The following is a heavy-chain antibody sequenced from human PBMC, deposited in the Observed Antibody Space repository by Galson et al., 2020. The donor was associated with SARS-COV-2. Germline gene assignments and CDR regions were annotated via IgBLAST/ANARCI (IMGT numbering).Heavy chain of an antibody. CDR3: AKDRPSMVRGVMGYFDY. D-gene: IGHD3-10*01. CDR1: GFPFSSYA. V-gene: IGHV3-23*01. J-gene: IGHJ4*02. Sequence: GESLKTPCAAPGFPFSSYAMGWVRQAPGQGLEWVPGISASGGSTYYSDSVKGRFTISIISRDNSKNTLYLQMNSLRAEDTAIYYCAKDRPSMVRGVMGYFDYWGQGTLVSVSS. CDR2: ISASGGST.